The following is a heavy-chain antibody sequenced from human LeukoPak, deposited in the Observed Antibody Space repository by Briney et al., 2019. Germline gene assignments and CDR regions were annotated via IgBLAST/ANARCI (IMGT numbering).Heavy chain of an antibody. D-gene: IGHD6-13*01. CDR3: ARVLAAAGWFDP. Sequence: SETLSLTCTVSGGPVSSGSYYWNWIRQPPGKRLEWIGYIYYSGSTNYNPSLKSRVTISVDTSKNQFSLKLSSVTAADTAVYYCARVLAAAGWFDPWGQGTLVTVSS. V-gene: IGHV4-61*01. CDR1: GGPVSSGSYY. CDR2: IYYSGST. J-gene: IGHJ5*02.